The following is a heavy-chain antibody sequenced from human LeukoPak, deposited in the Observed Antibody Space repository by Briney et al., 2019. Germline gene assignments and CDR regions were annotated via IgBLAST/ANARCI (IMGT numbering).Heavy chain of an antibody. CDR2: INHSGST. CDR3: ATLRGGSPFYYYYMDV. D-gene: IGHD2-15*01. V-gene: IGHV4-34*01. CDR1: GGSFSGYY. Sequence: SETLSLTCAVYGGSFSGYYWSWIRQPPGKGLEWIGEINHSGSTNYNPSLKSRVTISVDTSKNQFSLKLSSVTAADTAVYYCATLRGGSPFYYYYMDVWGKGTTDTVSS. J-gene: IGHJ6*03.